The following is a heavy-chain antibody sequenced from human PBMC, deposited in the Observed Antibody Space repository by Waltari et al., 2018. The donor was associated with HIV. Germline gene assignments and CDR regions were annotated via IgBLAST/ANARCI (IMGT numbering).Heavy chain of an antibody. Sequence: QVQLQESGPGLVKPSQTLSLTCTVSGGSVSSDSHYWSWIRQHPGKGLEWIGYIYYRESTYYTPSLKIRVIISIDPSQNQFSLELTSVTAADTAVYYCARDSGLYGTYSHGMDVWGQGTTVTVSS. J-gene: IGHJ6*02. CDR1: GGSVSSDSHY. V-gene: IGHV4-31*03. CDR3: ARDSGLYGTYSHGMDV. D-gene: IGHD4-17*01. CDR2: IYYREST.